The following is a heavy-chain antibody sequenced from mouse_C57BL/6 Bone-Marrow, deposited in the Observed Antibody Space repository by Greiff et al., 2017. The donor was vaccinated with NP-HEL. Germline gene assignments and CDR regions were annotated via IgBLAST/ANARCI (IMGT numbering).Heavy chain of an antibody. V-gene: IGHV1-52*01. CDR2: IDPSDSET. D-gene: IGHD1-1*01. J-gene: IGHJ1*03. CDR3: ASITTVVATNFDV. Sequence: QVQLQQPGAELVRPGSSVKLSCKASGYTFTSYWMHWVKQRPIQGLEWIGNIDPSDSETHYNQKFKDKATLTVDKSSSTAYKQLSSLTSEDSAVYYCASITTVVATNFDVWGTGTTVTVSS. CDR1: GYTFTSYW.